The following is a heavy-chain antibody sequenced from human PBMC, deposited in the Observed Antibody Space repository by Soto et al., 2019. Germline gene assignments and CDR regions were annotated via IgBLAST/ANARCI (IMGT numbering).Heavy chain of an antibody. J-gene: IGHJ6*02. CDR2: ITLSGNTV. Sequence: GGSLRLSCAASRFTFSDSYMSWIRQSPGKGLEWISYITLSGNTVYYADSLKGRFTISRDNAKNSLYLQMNRLRAEDTAVYCCARVSWREKYGMGVGGQGATVTVSS. CDR1: RFTFSDSY. CDR3: ARVSWREKYGMGV. V-gene: IGHV3-11*01.